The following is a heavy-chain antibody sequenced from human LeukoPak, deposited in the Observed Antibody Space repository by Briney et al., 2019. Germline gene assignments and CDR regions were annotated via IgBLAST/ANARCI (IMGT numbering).Heavy chain of an antibody. Sequence: GGSLRLSCAASGFTFSSYAMSWARQAPGKGLEWVSAISGSGGSTYYADSVKGRFTISRDNSKNTLYLQMNSLRAEDTAVYYCAKNAHSSGWYSAKKLLDYFDYWGQGTLVTVSS. D-gene: IGHD6-19*01. CDR2: ISGSGGST. J-gene: IGHJ4*02. CDR3: AKNAHSSGWYSAKKLLDYFDY. V-gene: IGHV3-23*01. CDR1: GFTFSSYA.